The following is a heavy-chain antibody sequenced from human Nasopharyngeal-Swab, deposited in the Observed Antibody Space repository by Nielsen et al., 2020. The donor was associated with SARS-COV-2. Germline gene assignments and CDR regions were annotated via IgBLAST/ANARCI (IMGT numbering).Heavy chain of an antibody. Sequence: WIRQPPGKGLEWIGYIYYSGSTNYNPPLKSRVTISVETSKNQFSLKLSSVTAADTAVYYCARGDSSGWAFDYWGQGTLVTVSS. J-gene: IGHJ4*02. CDR2: IYYSGST. V-gene: IGHV4-59*08. CDR3: ARGDSSGWAFDY. D-gene: IGHD6-19*01.